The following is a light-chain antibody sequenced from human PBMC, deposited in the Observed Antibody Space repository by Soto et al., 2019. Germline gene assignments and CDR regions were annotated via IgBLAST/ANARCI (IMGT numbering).Light chain of an antibody. J-gene: IGKJ1*01. CDR3: KKTLSFPPT. V-gene: IGKV1-12*01. CDR1: QGINNW. CDR2: AVS. Sequence: DIQMPQSHSSVSASVGERFAITCRASQGINNWLAWYQQKPGKAPELLIYAVSYLQSGVPPRFSGSGSGTDFTLTISSLQPEDFATYYCKKTLSFPPTVGKGTKVAIK.